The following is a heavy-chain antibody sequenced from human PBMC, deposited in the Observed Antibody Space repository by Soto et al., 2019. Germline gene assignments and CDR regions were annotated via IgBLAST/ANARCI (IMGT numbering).Heavy chain of an antibody. CDR1: GYTFTSYG. CDR3: ARDLKDIVVVVAATHSGPFDY. Sequence: ASVKVSCKASGYTFTSYGISWVRQAPGQGLEWMGWTSAYNGNTNYAQKLQGRVTMTTDTSTSTAYMELRSLRSDDTAVYYCARDLKDIVVVVAATHSGPFDYWGQGTLVTVSS. CDR2: TSAYNGNT. V-gene: IGHV1-18*01. J-gene: IGHJ4*02. D-gene: IGHD2-15*01.